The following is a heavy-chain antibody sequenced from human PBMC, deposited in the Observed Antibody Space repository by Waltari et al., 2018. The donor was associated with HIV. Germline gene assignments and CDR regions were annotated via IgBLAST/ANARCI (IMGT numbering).Heavy chain of an antibody. D-gene: IGHD6-13*01. J-gene: IGHJ4*02. CDR2: IYYSGST. CDR3: ARRPYSSSGDY. CDR1: GCSISSRSYY. V-gene: IGHV4-39*01. Sequence: QLQLQESGPGLVKPSETLSLTCTVAGCSISSRSYYWGWIRQPPGKGLEWIGSIYYSGSTYYNPSLKSRVTISVDTSKNQFSLKLSSVTAADTAVYYCARRPYSSSGDYWGQGTLVTVSS.